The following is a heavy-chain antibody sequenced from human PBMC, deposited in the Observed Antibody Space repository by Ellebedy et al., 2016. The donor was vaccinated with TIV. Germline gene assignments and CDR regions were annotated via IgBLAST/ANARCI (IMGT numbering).Heavy chain of an antibody. CDR1: GYTFSPYA. Sequence: GESLKISXAASGYTFSPYAMTWVRQAPGKGLEFVAGISGDGNTKSYADSVKGRFTISRDNSKNTLYLLMNSLRADDTAVYYCAKTLYGGHDYWGQGTLVTVSS. J-gene: IGHJ4*02. CDR3: AKTLYGGHDY. CDR2: ISGDGNTK. D-gene: IGHD4-23*01. V-gene: IGHV3-23*01.